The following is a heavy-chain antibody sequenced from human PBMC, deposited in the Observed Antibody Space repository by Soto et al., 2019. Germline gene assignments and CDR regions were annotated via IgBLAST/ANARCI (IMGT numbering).Heavy chain of an antibody. CDR3: ARRYSSSFDY. V-gene: IGHV4-59*08. CDR1: GGSISSYY. J-gene: IGHJ4*02. CDR2: IYYSGST. D-gene: IGHD6-13*01. Sequence: SETKSHTCTVSGGSISSYYWRWIRQPPGKGLEWIGYIYYSGSTNYNPSLKSRVTISVDTSKNQFSLKLSSVTAADTAVYYCARRYSSSFDYWGQGSLVTVSS.